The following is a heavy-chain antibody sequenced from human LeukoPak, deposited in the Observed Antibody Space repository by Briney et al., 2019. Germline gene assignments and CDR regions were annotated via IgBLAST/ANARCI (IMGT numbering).Heavy chain of an antibody. CDR3: ARYGGSGTYFFDY. V-gene: IGHV4-39*07. J-gene: IGHJ4*02. CDR1: GGSISSSSCY. CDR2: IYYSGST. Sequence: PSETLSLTCTVSGGSISSSSCYWGWIRQPPGKGLEWIGSIYYSGSTYYNPSLKSRVTISLDRSKNQFSLKLTSVTAADTAVYYCARYGGSGTYFFDYWGQGTLVTVSS. D-gene: IGHD3-10*01.